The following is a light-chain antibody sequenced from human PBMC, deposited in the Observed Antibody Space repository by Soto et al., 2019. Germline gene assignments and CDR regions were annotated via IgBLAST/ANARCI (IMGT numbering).Light chain of an antibody. CDR2: GAS. CDR3: QQYNDYWT. Sequence: DIPMAQSPSSLSASVGDRVTITCRASQTINIYLNWYQQKPGKAPQVLIYGASSLQSGVPSRFSGSGSGTDFTLTISSLQPDDFATYFCQQYNDYWTFGQGTRVTIK. V-gene: IGKV1-39*01. CDR1: QTINIY. J-gene: IGKJ1*01.